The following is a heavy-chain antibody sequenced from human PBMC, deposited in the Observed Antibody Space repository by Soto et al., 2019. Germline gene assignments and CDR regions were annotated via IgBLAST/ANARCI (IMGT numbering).Heavy chain of an antibody. CDR3: ARGDREDIAVVIGVRPGEYGVDV. Sequence: PGGSLRLSCAASGFTFRSYAMHWVRQAPGKGLECVAVISHDGSNKFYREYVKGRFTISRDNSKNTLYLQINSLRYEDTAVYYCARGDREDIAVVIGVRPGEYGVDVWGQGTTVTVSS. V-gene: IGHV3-30-3*01. CDR2: ISHDGSNK. CDR1: GFTFRSYA. D-gene: IGHD2-15*01. J-gene: IGHJ6*02.